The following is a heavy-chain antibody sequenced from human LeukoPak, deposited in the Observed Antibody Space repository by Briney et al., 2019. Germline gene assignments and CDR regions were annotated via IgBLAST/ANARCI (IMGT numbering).Heavy chain of an antibody. Sequence: GGSLRLSCTTSGFTFGDYAMSWVRQAPGKGLEWVGFITSKVYGGTTEYAASVKGRFTISRDDSESIAYLQMSSLKTEDTAVYYCTSHLSRSTSGLHWGQGTLVTVSS. D-gene: IGHD5-24*01. CDR2: ITSKVYGGTT. CDR1: GFTFGDYA. J-gene: IGHJ4*02. CDR3: TSHLSRSTSGLH. V-gene: IGHV3-49*04.